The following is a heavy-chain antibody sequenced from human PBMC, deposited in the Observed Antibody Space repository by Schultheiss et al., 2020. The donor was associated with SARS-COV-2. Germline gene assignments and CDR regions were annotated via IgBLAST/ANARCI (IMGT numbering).Heavy chain of an antibody. J-gene: IGHJ6*03. V-gene: IGHV4-38-2*01. D-gene: IGHD3-9*01. CDR2: IYHSGST. Sequence: SETLSLTCAVSSYSISSGYYWSWIRQPPGKGLEWIGEIYHSGSTNYNPSLKSRVTISVDTSKNQFSLKLSSVTAADTAVYYCARVIDWLPPYYYYYMDVWGKGTTVTVSS. CDR1: SYSISSGYY. CDR3: ARVIDWLPPYYYYYMDV.